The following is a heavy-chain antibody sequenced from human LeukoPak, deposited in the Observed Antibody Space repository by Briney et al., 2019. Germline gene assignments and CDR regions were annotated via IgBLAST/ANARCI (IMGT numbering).Heavy chain of an antibody. CDR2: IYSGGTI. J-gene: IGHJ3*01. V-gene: IGHV3-53*01. D-gene: IGHD3-22*01. CDR1: GFTVSNNY. Sequence: GGSLRLSCAASGFTVSNNYMSWVRQAPGRGLEWVSVIYSGGTIYYADSVKGRFIISRDNSKNTLFLQMNSLRADDTAVYYCARGLYDDNGGFWGQGTMVTVSS. CDR3: ARGLYDDNGGF.